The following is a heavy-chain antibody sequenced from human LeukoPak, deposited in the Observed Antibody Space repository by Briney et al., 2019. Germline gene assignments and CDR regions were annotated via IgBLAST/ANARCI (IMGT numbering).Heavy chain of an antibody. V-gene: IGHV3-30*18. CDR2: ISYDGSNK. J-gene: IGHJ4*02. Sequence: GGSLTLSCAASGFTFSTYGMHWVRQAPGKGLDWVAVISYDGSNKYYADSVEGRFTISRDNSKNTLDLQMISLKPEDTAVYYCAKGLSYHGSGSLDSWGQGTLVTVSS. D-gene: IGHD3-10*01. CDR1: GFTFSTYG. CDR3: AKGLSYHGSGSLDS.